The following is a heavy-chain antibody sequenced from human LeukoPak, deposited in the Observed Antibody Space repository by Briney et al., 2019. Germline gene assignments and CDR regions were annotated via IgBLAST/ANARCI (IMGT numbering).Heavy chain of an antibody. CDR1: GFTVSSNY. D-gene: IGHD3-9*01. V-gene: IGHV3-53*01. J-gene: IGHJ6*03. Sequence: GGSLRLSCAASGFTVSSNYMSWVRQAPGKGLEWVSVIYSGGSTYYADSVKGRFTISRDNSKNTLYLQMNSLRAEDTAAYYCARKVGLRYFDGAYYMDVWGKGTTVTVSS. CDR2: IYSGGST. CDR3: ARKVGLRYFDGAYYMDV.